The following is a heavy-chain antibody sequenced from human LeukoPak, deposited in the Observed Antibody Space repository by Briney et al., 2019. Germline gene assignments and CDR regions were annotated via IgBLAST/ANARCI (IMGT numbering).Heavy chain of an antibody. D-gene: IGHD3-9*01. V-gene: IGHV4-39*07. Sequence: SETLSLTCTVSGGSISTSGSYWGWVRQPPGKGLEWIGIIYYSGSTYYNPSLKSRVTISVDTSKNQFSLKLTSVTAADTAVYYCARISLTGYAPISGYFDYWGQGTLVTVSS. CDR3: ARISLTGYAPISGYFDY. J-gene: IGHJ4*02. CDR2: IYYSGST. CDR1: GGSISTSGSY.